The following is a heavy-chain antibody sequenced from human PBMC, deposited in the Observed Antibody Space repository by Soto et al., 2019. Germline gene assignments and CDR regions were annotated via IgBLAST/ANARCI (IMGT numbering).Heavy chain of an antibody. J-gene: IGHJ1*01. CDR2: IYFRGIA. V-gene: IGHV4-59*01. D-gene: IGHD2-15*01. Sequence: SETLSLPCTVSGASITDSYWSWLRQPPEKGLEWFGYIYFRGIAYYNPSLKSRATISRDTSKNLFSLKLTSVTAADTAIYYCARGDSDLAVSEAAYWGQGTLVTVSS. CDR3: ARGDSDLAVSEAAY. CDR1: GASITDSY.